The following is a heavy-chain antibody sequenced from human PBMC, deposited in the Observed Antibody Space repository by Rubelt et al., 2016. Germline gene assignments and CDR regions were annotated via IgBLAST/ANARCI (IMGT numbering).Heavy chain of an antibody. J-gene: IGHJ5*02. CDR3: ASMYSSSWYRGWFDP. CDR1: GYTFTGYY. CDR2: ISAYNGNT. Sequence: QVQLVQSGAEVKKPGASVKVSCKASGYTFTGYYMHWVRQAPGQGLEWMGWISAYNGNTNYARKLQGRVTMTTDTAPSTAYMELRSLRSDDTAVYYCASMYSSSWYRGWFDPWGQGTLVTVSS. V-gene: IGHV1-18*04. D-gene: IGHD6-13*01.